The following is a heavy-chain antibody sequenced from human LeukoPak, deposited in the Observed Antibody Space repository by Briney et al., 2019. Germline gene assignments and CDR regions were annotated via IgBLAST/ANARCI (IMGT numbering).Heavy chain of an antibody. V-gene: IGHV4-30-4*01. D-gene: IGHD1-26*01. CDR1: GGSISSGDYY. CDR3: ARGPSGSPIDY. CDR2: IYYSGST. Sequence: SETLSLTCTVSGGSISSGDYYWSWIRQPPGKGLEWIGYIYYSGSTYYNPSLKSRVTISVDTSKNQFSLKLSSVTAADTAVYYCARGPSGSPIDYWGQGTLVTVSS. J-gene: IGHJ4*02.